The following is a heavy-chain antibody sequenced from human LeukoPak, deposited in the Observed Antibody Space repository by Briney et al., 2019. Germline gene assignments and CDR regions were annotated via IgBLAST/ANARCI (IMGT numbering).Heavy chain of an antibody. CDR2: ISAYNGNT. Sequence: ASVKVSCKASGYTFTSYGISWVRQAPGQGLEWMGWISAYNGNTNYAQKLQGRVTMTTDTSTSTAYMELRSLRSDDTAVYYCARWGLTNYYYYSCMDVWGKGTTVTVSS. J-gene: IGHJ6*04. CDR3: ARWGLTNYYYYSCMDV. CDR1: GYTFTSYG. D-gene: IGHD3-16*01. V-gene: IGHV1-18*04.